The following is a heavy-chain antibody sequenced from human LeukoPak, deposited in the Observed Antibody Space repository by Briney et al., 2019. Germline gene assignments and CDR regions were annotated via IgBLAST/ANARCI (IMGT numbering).Heavy chain of an antibody. D-gene: IGHD3-10*01. CDR1: GFTFSSYW. J-gene: IGHJ4*02. CDR2: INTDGSST. CDR3: ARTVPGYFFDS. Sequence: RPGGSLRLSCAASGFTFSSYWMHWVRQAPGMGLVWVPRINTDGSSTSYADSVKGRFTISRDSAKNTLYLQMNSLRAEDTAVYYCARTVPGYFFDSWGQGTLVTVSS. V-gene: IGHV3-74*01.